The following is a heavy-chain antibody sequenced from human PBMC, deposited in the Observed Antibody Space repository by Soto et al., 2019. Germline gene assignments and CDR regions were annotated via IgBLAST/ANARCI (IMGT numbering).Heavy chain of an antibody. CDR1: GFTFSSYA. CDR2: ISYDGSNK. CDR3: ARDLDRWLQLGVDY. J-gene: IGHJ4*02. V-gene: IGHV3-30-3*01. Sequence: QVQLVESGGGVVQPGRSLRLSCAASGFTFSSYARHWVRKAPGKGLEWVAVISYDGSNKYYADSVKGRFTISRDTSKNTLYLQMNSLRAEDTAVYYCARDLDRWLQLGVDYWGQGTLVTVSS. D-gene: IGHD5-12*01.